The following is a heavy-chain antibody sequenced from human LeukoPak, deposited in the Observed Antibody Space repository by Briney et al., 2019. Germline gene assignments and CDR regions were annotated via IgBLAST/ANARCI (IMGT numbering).Heavy chain of an antibody. J-gene: IGHJ4*02. CDR2: INWNGGSI. D-gene: IGHD3-16*01. CDR1: GVTFDDYG. V-gene: IGHV3-20*04. CDR3: ARDMGVRGSQFLLVY. Sequence: GGSLRLSCAASGVTFDDYGMTWVLEAPRKRLERVSAINWNGGSIGYADSVKGRFTISRDNAKNSLYLQMNSLRAEYTALYYCARDMGVRGSQFLLVYWGQGTRSPSPQ.